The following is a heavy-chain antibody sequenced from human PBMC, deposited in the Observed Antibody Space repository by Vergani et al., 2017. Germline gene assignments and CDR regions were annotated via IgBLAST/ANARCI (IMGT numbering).Heavy chain of an antibody. CDR3: ARDLFYYDSSGYYSGFFDY. J-gene: IGHJ4*02. CDR1: GFTFSSYE. D-gene: IGHD3-22*01. CDR2: ISSSSSYI. V-gene: IGHV3-48*03. Sequence: EVQLVESGGGLVQPGGSLRLSCAASGFTFSSYEMNWVRQAPGKGLEWVSYISSSSSYIYYADSVKGRFTISRDNAKNSLYLQMNSLRAEDTAVYYCARDLFYYDSSGYYSGFFDYWGQGTLVTVSS.